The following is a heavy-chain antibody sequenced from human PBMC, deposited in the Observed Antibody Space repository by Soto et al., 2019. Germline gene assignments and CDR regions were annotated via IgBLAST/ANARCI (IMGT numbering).Heavy chain of an antibody. CDR1: GGTFSSYT. J-gene: IGHJ6*02. D-gene: IGHD5-18*01. CDR3: ARVFSDSYGYYYYYGLDV. V-gene: IGHV1-69*02. Sequence: QVQLVQSGAEVKKPGSSVKVSCKASGGTFSSYTISWVRQAPGQGLEWMGRIIPILGIANYAQKFQGRVTITADKSTSTAYMELSSLRSEDTTVYYCARVFSDSYGYYYYYGLDVSGQGTTVTVSS. CDR2: IIPILGIA.